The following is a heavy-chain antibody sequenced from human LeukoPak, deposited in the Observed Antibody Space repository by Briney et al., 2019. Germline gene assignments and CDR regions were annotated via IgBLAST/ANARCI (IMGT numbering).Heavy chain of an antibody. J-gene: IGHJ6*03. V-gene: IGHV3-23*01. D-gene: IGHD3-22*01. CDR2: ISGSGGST. CDR1: GFTFSSYA. Sequence: PGGSLRLSCAASGFTFSSYAMSWVRQAPGKGLEWVSAISGSGGSTYYADSVKGRLTISRDNSKNTLYLQMNSLRAEDTAVYYCAKDLTYYYDSSGYMDVWGKGTTVTVSS. CDR3: AKDLTYYYDSSGYMDV.